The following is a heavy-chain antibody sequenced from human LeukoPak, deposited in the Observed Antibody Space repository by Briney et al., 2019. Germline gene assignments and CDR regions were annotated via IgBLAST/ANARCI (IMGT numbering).Heavy chain of an antibody. CDR3: ARSTRSGYYHGMDV. CDR1: GFIFSSYD. J-gene: IGHJ6*02. CDR2: ISGSGGST. Sequence: GGSLRLSCAASGFIFSSYDMSWVRQAPGKGLEWVSAISGSGGSTYYADSVKGRFTISRDNSKNTLYLQMNSLRAEDTAVYYCARSTRSGYYHGMDVWGQGTTVTVSS. D-gene: IGHD3-22*01. V-gene: IGHV3-23*01.